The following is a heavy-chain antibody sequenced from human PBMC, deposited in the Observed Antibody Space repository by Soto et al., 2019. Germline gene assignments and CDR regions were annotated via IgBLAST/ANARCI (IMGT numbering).Heavy chain of an antibody. V-gene: IGHV3-74*01. CDR2: ISSDGSTT. CDR3: AREYYGVLTGYYKDF. D-gene: IGHD3-9*01. Sequence: EVQLVESGGDLVQSGGSLGLSCAASGFSFRSYWMHWVRQAPGKGLVWVARISSDGSTTTYADSASCRYIISRDNVANILYLQMSSLRAEDTAVYYCAREYYGVLTGYYKDFWGQGTLVTVSS. J-gene: IGHJ4*02. CDR1: GFSFRSYW.